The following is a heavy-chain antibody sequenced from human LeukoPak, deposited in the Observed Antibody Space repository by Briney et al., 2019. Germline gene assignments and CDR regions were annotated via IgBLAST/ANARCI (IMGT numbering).Heavy chain of an antibody. CDR1: GFTFDDYA. J-gene: IGHJ4*02. V-gene: IGHV3-9*01. CDR2: ISWNSGSI. D-gene: IGHD3-10*01. Sequence: GRSLRLSCAASGFTFDDYAMHWVRQAPGKGLEWVSGISWNSGSIGYADSVKGRFTISRDNAKNSLYLQMNSLRAEDTALYYCAKDHGSGSYYLFDYWGQGTLVTVSS. CDR3: AKDHGSGSYYLFDY.